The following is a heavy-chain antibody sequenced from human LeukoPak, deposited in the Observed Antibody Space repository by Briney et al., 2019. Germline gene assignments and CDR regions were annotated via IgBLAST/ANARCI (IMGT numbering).Heavy chain of an antibody. CDR3: ARGLGNDGIFDY. D-gene: IGHD1-1*01. V-gene: IGHV1-8*02. CDR2: MNPNSGNT. CDR1: GYTFTSYG. Sequence: ASVKVSCKASGYTFTSYGISWVRQAPGQGLEWMGWMNPNSGNTGYAQKFQGRVTMTRNTSISTAYMELSSLRSEDTAVYYCARGLGNDGIFDYWGQGTLVTVSS. J-gene: IGHJ4*02.